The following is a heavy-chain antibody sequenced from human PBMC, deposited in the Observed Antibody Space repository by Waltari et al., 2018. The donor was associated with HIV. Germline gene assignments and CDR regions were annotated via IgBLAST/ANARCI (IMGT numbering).Heavy chain of an antibody. Sequence: QVQLQESGPGLVKPSETLSLICAVSGYSLSGGSNWGWIRQPPGEGLEWIGSTSYSEGTYYNPSLRSRVTISLDTSKNQFSLNLNSVTAADTAVYFCARRRAQGDFDYWGQGTLVTVSS. CDR1: GYSLSGGSN. J-gene: IGHJ4*02. D-gene: IGHD1-26*01. V-gene: IGHV4-38-2*01. CDR3: ARRRAQGDFDY. CDR2: TSYSEGT.